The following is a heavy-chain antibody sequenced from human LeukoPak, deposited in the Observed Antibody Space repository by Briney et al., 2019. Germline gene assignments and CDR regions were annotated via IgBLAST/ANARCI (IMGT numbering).Heavy chain of an antibody. CDR1: EYDFANYW. J-gene: IGHJ5*02. V-gene: IGHV5-51*01. CDR3: ARRKFYDTYLDP. Sequence: GDSLKISCKGPEYDFANYWIGWVCQTPGRGLEWMGIAHPATSIIHYGPSFQGQVTISFDRSLSTAYLQWTSLKASDSGMYFCARRKFYDTYLDPWGRGTLVTVSS. D-gene: IGHD2/OR15-2a*01. CDR2: AHPATSII.